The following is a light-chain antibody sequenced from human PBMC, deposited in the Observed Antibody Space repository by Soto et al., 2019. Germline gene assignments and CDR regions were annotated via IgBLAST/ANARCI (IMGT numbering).Light chain of an antibody. CDR3: QQHDNWPRT. CDR1: QSVYNN. CDR2: GAS. J-gene: IGKJ1*01. Sequence: EIVMTQSPATLSVSPGERATLSCRASQSVYNNLAWYQQKPGQAPRLLIHGASTRATGIPARFSGSGSGTESTLTISSLQSEDFALYYCQQHDNWPRTFGQGTKVDIK. V-gene: IGKV3-15*01.